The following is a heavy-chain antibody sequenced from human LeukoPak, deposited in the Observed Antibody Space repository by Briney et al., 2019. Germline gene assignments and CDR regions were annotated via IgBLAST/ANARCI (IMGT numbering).Heavy chain of an antibody. J-gene: IGHJ4*02. Sequence: PGGSLRLSCAASGFTFDDYAMHWVRQAPGKGLGWVSLISWDGGSTYYADSVKGRFTISRDNSKNSLYLQMNSLRAEDTALYYCAKDRSPDYDLWSGFDYWGQGTLVTVSS. D-gene: IGHD3-3*01. CDR1: GFTFDDYA. CDR3: AKDRSPDYDLWSGFDY. V-gene: IGHV3-43D*03. CDR2: ISWDGGST.